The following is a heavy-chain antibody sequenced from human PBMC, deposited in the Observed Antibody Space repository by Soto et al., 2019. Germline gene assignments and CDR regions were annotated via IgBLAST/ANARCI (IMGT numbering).Heavy chain of an antibody. CDR3: ARDQIVVVPAAIPFYGMDV. Sequence: GGSLRLSCAASGFTFSSYLMHWVRQSPGKGLVWVSRINSDGSSTSYADSVKGRFTISRDNAKNTLYLQMNSLRAEDTAVYYCARDQIVVVPAAIPFYGMDVWGQGTTVTVSS. V-gene: IGHV3-74*01. CDR2: INSDGSST. D-gene: IGHD2-2*02. J-gene: IGHJ6*02. CDR1: GFTFSSYL.